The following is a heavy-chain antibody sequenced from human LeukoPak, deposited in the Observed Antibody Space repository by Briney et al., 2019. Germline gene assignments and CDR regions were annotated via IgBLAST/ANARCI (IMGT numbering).Heavy chain of an antibody. CDR3: ASKLGKNGSGTHYYYYMDV. CDR1: GFTFSSYW. Sequence: GGSLRLSCAASGFTFSSYWMHWVRQAPGKGLVWVSRINTDGSSTSYADSVKGRFTISRDNAKNTLYLQMNSLRAEDTAVYYCASKLGKNGSGTHYYYYMDVWGKGTTVTVSS. CDR2: INTDGSST. J-gene: IGHJ6*03. D-gene: IGHD3-10*01. V-gene: IGHV3-74*01.